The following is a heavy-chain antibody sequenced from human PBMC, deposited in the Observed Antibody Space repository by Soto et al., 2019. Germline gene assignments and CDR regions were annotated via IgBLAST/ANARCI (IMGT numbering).Heavy chain of an antibody. CDR2: IYYSGST. J-gene: IGHJ4*02. CDR1: GGSISSSSYY. CDR3: ARHKASDIFQYYFDY. D-gene: IGHD5-12*01. V-gene: IGHV4-39*01. Sequence: SETLSLTCTVSGGSISSSSYYWGWIRQPPGKGLEWIGSIYYSGSTYYNPSLKSRVTISVDTSKNQFSLKLSSVTAADTAVYYCARHKASDIFQYYFDYWGQGTLVTVSS.